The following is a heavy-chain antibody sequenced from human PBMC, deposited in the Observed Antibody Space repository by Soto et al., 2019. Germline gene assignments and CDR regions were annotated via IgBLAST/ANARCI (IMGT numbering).Heavy chain of an antibody. CDR1: GYSFTSYY. V-gene: IGHV1-46*01. Sequence: GESLKISCKGSGYSFTSYYMHWVRQAPGQGLEWMGIINPSGGSTSYAQKFQGRVTMTRDTSTSTVYMELSSLRSEDTAVYYCARDIKRSDTAMALDYWGQGTLVTVSS. J-gene: IGHJ4*02. D-gene: IGHD5-18*01. CDR2: INPSGGST. CDR3: ARDIKRSDTAMALDY.